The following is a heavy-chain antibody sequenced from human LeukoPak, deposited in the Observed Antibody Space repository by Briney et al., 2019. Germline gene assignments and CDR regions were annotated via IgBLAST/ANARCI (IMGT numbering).Heavy chain of an antibody. V-gene: IGHV1-2*02. J-gene: IGHJ3*02. CDR3: ASGLTPGTHGAFDI. D-gene: IGHD3/OR15-3a*01. Sequence: ASVKVSCKASGYTFTGYYMHWVRQAPGQGPEWMGWINPNSGGTNYAQKFQGRVTMTRDMSTSTVYMELSSLRSEDTAVYYCASGLTPGTHGAFDIWGQGTMVTVSS. CDR2: INPNSGGT. CDR1: GYTFTGYY.